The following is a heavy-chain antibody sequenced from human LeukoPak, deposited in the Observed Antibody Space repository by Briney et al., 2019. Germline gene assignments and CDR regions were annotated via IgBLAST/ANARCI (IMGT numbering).Heavy chain of an antibody. CDR3: APVPHRKTSRPSDY. V-gene: IGHV5-51*01. D-gene: IGHD2/OR15-2a*01. CDR2: VYPGDSDT. Sequence: GESLKISCKGSGYTFTSYWIGWVRQMPGKGLEWMGIVYPGDSDTRYSPSFQGQVTISADKSINTAYLQWTSLKPSDTAMYYWAPVPHRKTSRPSDYWGRGPLVPVST. CDR1: GYTFTSYW. J-gene: IGHJ4*02.